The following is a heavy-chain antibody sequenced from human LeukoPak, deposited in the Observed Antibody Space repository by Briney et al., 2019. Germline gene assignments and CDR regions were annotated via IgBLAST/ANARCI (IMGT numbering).Heavy chain of an antibody. CDR2: INHSGST. CDR1: GGSFSGYY. CDR3: ARVRAVAGSVSFDY. J-gene: IGHJ4*02. V-gene: IGHV4-34*01. Sequence: PSETLSLTCAVYGGSFSGYYWSWIRQPPGKGLEWIGEINHSGSTNYNPSLKSRVTISVDTSKNQFSLNLSSVTAADTAVYYCARVRAVAGSVSFDYWGQGTLVTVSS. D-gene: IGHD6-19*01.